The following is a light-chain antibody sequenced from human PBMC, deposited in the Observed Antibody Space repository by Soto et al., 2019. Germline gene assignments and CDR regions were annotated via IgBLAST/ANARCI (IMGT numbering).Light chain of an antibody. CDR1: SSDVGSYNL. J-gene: IGLJ3*02. Sequence: QSVLTQPASVSGSPGQSITISCTGTSSDVGSYNLVSWYQQHPGKAPKLMIYEGSKRPSGVSNRFSGSKSGNTASLTISGFQAEDEADYYCCSYAGSSTSLVFGGGTKLTVL. V-gene: IGLV2-23*01. CDR3: CSYAGSSTSLV. CDR2: EGS.